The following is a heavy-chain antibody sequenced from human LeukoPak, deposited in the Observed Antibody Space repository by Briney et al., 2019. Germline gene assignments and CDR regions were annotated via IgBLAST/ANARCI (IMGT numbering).Heavy chain of an antibody. CDR3: ARVDCRSTSCSPFDY. J-gene: IGHJ4*02. Sequence: GGSLRLSYASSVFTFSTFSMHWVRQSPGKGLEWVAVILYDGSTQYYADSVRVRFNASRDNSKDTIYLQMNSMRVEDTAVYYCARVDCRSTSCSPFDYWGQGTLVTVSS. V-gene: IGHV3-30*04. CDR2: ILYDGSTQ. D-gene: IGHD2-2*01. CDR1: VFTFSTFS.